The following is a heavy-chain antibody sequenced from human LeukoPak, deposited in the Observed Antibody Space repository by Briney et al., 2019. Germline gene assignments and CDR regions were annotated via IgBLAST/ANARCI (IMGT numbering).Heavy chain of an antibody. CDR2: IKQDGSEK. V-gene: IGHV3-7*01. CDR1: GFTFSSYW. CDR3: ARELIAARFDY. D-gene: IGHD6-6*01. J-gene: IGHJ4*02. Sequence: PGGSLRLSCAASGFTFSSYWMSWVRQAPGKGLEWVANIKQDGSEKYYVDSVKGRFTISRDDAKNSLYLQMNSLRAEDTAVYYCARELIAARFDYWGQGTLVTVSS.